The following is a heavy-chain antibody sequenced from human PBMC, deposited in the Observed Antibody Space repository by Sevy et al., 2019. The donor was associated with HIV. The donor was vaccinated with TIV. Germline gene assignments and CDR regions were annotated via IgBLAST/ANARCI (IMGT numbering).Heavy chain of an antibody. J-gene: IGHJ4*02. CDR3: ARIPNTSGWPFDY. D-gene: IGHD6-19*01. CDR2: IHYSGRT. Sequence: SETLSLTCTVSDGSPSNYYWTWIRQPPGKGLEWIGYIHYSGRTNYNPSLKSRVTISLDTSKNQFSLKLSSVTAADTAVYYCARIPNTSGWPFDYWGQGTLVTVSS. V-gene: IGHV4-59*13. CDR1: DGSPSNYY.